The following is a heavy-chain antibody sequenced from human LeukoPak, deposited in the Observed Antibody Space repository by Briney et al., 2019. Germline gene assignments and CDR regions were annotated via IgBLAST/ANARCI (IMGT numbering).Heavy chain of an antibody. J-gene: IGHJ3*02. CDR1: GGSISSSSYY. Sequence: PSETLSLTCTVSGGSISSSSYYWGWIRQPPGKGLEWIGSIYYSGSTYYNPSLKSRVTISVDTSKNQFSLKLSSVAAADTAVYFCARGPYSYDSSGAFDIWGQGTMVTVSS. CDR2: IYYSGST. V-gene: IGHV4-39*01. D-gene: IGHD3-22*01. CDR3: ARGPYSYDSSGAFDI.